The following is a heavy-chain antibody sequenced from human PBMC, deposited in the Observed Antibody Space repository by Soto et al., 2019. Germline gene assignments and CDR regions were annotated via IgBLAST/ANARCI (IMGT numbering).Heavy chain of an antibody. CDR3: ARPPHCSGGSCYSFFGY. J-gene: IGHJ4*02. V-gene: IGHV4-39*01. Sequence: QLQLQESGPGLVKPSETLSLTCTVSGGSISSSSYYWGWIRQPPGKGLEWIGSIYYSGSTYYNPSLKRRVTISVDTSKTQFSLKLSSVTASDTAVYYCARPPHCSGGSCYSFFGYWGQGTLVTVSS. CDR2: IYYSGST. CDR1: GGSISSSSYY. D-gene: IGHD2-15*01.